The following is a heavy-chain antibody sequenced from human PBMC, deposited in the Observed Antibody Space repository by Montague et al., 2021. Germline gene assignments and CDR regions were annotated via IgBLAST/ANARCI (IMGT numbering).Heavy chain of an antibody. CDR2: ICDGGSA. Sequence: SETLSLTCSVSGDSVRCGIYHWGWIRQSPGKGLEWIGYICDGGSATYKTSLGSRVTMSLDTSSNQFSLNLRSATAADTAVYYCAAYYYGGDGRGSWGQGTLVTVSS. J-gene: IGHJ5*02. D-gene: IGHD3-10*01. CDR1: GDSVRCGIYH. V-gene: IGHV4-61*01. CDR3: AAYYYGGDGRGS.